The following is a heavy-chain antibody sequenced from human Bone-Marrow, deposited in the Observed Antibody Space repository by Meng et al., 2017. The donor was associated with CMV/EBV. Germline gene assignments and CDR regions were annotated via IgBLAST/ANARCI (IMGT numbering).Heavy chain of an antibody. J-gene: IGHJ5*02. D-gene: IGHD2-2*01. Sequence: GESLKISCAASGFTFSSYAMSWVRQAPGKGLEWVSAISGSGGSTYYADSVKGRFTISRDNSKNTLYLQMNSLRAEDTAVYYCAKDFRGYCSTTSCPLGWFDPWGQDTLVTVSS. CDR1: GFTFSSYA. CDR2: ISGSGGST. CDR3: AKDFRGYCSTTSCPLGWFDP. V-gene: IGHV3-23*01.